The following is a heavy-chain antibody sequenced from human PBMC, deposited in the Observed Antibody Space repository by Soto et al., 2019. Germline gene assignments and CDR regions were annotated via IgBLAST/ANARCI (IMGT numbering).Heavy chain of an antibody. D-gene: IGHD5-12*01. CDR2: ISAYNGNT. J-gene: IGHJ4*02. Sequence: GASVKVSCKASGYTFTSYGISWVRQAPGQGLEWMGWISAYNGNTNYAQKLQGWVTMTRDTSISTAYMELSRLTSDDTAVYYCATACRDGYNCLDYWGQGTLVTVSS. V-gene: IGHV1-18*01. CDR3: ATACRDGYNCLDY. CDR1: GYTFTSYG.